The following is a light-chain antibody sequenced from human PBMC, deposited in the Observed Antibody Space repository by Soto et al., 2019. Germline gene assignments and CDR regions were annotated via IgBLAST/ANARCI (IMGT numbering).Light chain of an antibody. CDR3: QQYYSSPRT. Sequence: DIVMTQSPDSLSVWLGGSAAINCKSSQTVLYRSNNMNYLSWYQQKPGQPPKLLIYWASTRESGVPDRFSGSGSGTDFTLTISSLQAEDVAVYYCQQYYSSPRTFGGGTKVDIK. J-gene: IGKJ4*01. CDR1: QTVLYRSNNMNY. V-gene: IGKV4-1*01. CDR2: WAS.